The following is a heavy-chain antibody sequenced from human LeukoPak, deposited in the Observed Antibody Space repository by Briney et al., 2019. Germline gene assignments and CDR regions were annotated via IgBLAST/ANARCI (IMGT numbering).Heavy chain of an antibody. Sequence: GGSLRLSSAASGFTVSSNYMSWVRQAPGKGLEWVSVIYSGGSTYYADSVKGRFTISRDNSKNTLYLQMNSLRAEDTAVYYCARDGGSSGWYCDYWGQGTLVTVSS. CDR1: GFTVSSNY. CDR3: ARDGGSSGWYCDY. V-gene: IGHV3-66*01. CDR2: IYSGGST. D-gene: IGHD6-19*01. J-gene: IGHJ4*02.